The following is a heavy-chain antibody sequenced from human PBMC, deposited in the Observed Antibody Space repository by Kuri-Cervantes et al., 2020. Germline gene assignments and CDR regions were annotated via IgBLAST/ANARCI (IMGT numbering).Heavy chain of an antibody. CDR1: GFTLSSYG. Sequence: GGSLRLSCAASGFTLSSYGMHWVRQAPGKGLEWVAVISYDGSNKYYADSVKGRFTISRDNSKNTLYLQMNSLRAEDTAVYYCARDRPPYYDFWSGYSPFDYWGQGTLVTVSS. CDR3: ARDRPPYYDFWSGYSPFDY. V-gene: IGHV3-30*03. D-gene: IGHD3-3*01. J-gene: IGHJ4*02. CDR2: ISYDGSNK.